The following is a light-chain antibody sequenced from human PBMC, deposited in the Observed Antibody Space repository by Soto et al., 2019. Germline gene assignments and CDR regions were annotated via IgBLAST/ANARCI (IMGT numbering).Light chain of an antibody. J-gene: IGKJ2*01. Sequence: DIQMTQSPSSLSASVGDRVTITCRASQSISSYLNWYQQKPGKAPKLLIYAASSLQSGVPSRFSGSGSGTDFTLTISSLQPEDFATYYCQQSYSTPPHTFRQGTKLEIK. CDR2: AAS. CDR1: QSISSY. V-gene: IGKV1-39*01. CDR3: QQSYSTPPHT.